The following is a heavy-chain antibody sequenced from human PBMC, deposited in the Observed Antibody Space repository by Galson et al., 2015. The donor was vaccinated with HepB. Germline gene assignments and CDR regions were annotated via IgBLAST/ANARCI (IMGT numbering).Heavy chain of an antibody. V-gene: IGHV1-2*02. CDR1: GYTFTGYY. J-gene: IGHJ4*02. CDR2: INPNSGGT. Sequence: SVKVSCKASGYTFTGYYMHWVRQAPGQGLEWMGWINPNSGGTNYAQKFQGRVTMTRDTSISTAYMELSRLRSDDTAVYYCARGGAYYDFWSAPEGDYWGQGTLVTVSS. D-gene: IGHD3-3*01. CDR3: ARGGAYYDFWSAPEGDY.